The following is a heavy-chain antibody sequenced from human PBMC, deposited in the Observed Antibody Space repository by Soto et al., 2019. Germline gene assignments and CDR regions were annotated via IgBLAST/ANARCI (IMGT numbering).Heavy chain of an antibody. CDR1: GVTVNYYD. J-gene: IGHJ4*02. D-gene: IGHD3-16*01. V-gene: IGHV3-23*01. CDR3: ATWSERLSLVTLGVIIPLGFDY. CDR2: ISDTGRDT. Sequence: EALLLESGGGLFQTGGSLRLSCVSSGVTVNYYDVSWVRRAPGKGLDWVSTISDTGRDTYFGDSVRGRFSISRDKSRNAVYLQMHSLTVDDTALYYCATWSERLSLVTLGVIIPLGFDYWGQGILVTVYS.